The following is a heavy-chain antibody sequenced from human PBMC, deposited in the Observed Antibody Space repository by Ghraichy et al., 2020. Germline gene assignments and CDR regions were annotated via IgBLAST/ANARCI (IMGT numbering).Heavy chain of an antibody. V-gene: IGHV2-70*13. D-gene: IGHD6-13*01. Sequence: SGPTLVKPTQTLTLTCTFSGFSLSTSGMSVSWIRQPPGKALEWLAVIDWDDDKYYNTSLKTRLTISKDTSKNQVVLSMTNMDPVDTATYYCARIRGWYGVDYYDGMDVWGQGTTVTVSS. CDR1: GFSLSTSGMS. J-gene: IGHJ6*02. CDR3: ARIRGWYGVDYYDGMDV. CDR2: IDWDDDK.